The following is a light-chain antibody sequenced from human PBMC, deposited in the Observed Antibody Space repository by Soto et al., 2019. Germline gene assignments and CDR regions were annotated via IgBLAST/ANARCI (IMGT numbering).Light chain of an antibody. Sequence: EIVMTQSQVTLSASPGERATLSCRASQTVSTNLAWYQQRPGQAPRLLIYGASTRVTGIPLRFSGSGSGTDFTLTISSLRSGDFAVYFCRQYTNWPQNFGQGTKLEIK. CDR3: RQYTNWPQN. CDR1: QTVSTN. V-gene: IGKV3-15*01. CDR2: GAS. J-gene: IGKJ2*01.